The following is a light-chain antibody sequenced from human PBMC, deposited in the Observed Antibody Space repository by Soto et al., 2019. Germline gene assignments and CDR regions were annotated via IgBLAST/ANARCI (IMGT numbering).Light chain of an antibody. Sequence: EILLTQSPGTLSLSPGARATLSCRTSQSRGSGYLGWYRQKPGQAPRILLYAASSRATGAPDRFSGSGSGTAFSLTISRLEPEDFAVYYCQQYDTSPRTFGQGTKVAI. CDR3: QQYDTSPRT. J-gene: IGKJ1*01. CDR2: AAS. CDR1: QSRGSGY. V-gene: IGKV3-20*01.